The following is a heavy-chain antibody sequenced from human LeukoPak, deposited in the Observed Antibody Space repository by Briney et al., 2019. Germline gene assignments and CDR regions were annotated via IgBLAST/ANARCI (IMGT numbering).Heavy chain of an antibody. J-gene: IGHJ6*02. CDR2: IYSGGST. CDR1: GFTVSSNY. V-gene: IGHV3-53*01. Sequence: GGSLRLSCAASGFTVSSNYMSWVRQAPGKGLEWVSVIYSGGSTYYADSVKGRFTISRDNSKNTLYLQMNSLRAEDTAVYYCAREKVWFGELARYYYYGMDVWGQGTTVTVSS. CDR3: AREKVWFGELARYYYYGMDV. D-gene: IGHD3-10*01.